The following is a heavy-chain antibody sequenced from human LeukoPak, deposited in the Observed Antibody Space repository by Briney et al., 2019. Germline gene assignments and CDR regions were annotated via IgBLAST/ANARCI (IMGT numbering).Heavy chain of an antibody. CDR2: IYYSGST. J-gene: IGHJ3*02. Sequence: SETLSLTCTVSGGSISSYYWSRIRQPPGKGLEWIGYIYYSGSTNYNPSLKSRVTISVDTSKNQFSLKLSSVTAADTAVYYCASALSSWPDAFDIWGQGTMVTVSS. CDR1: GGSISSYY. CDR3: ASALSSWPDAFDI. D-gene: IGHD6-13*01. V-gene: IGHV4-59*01.